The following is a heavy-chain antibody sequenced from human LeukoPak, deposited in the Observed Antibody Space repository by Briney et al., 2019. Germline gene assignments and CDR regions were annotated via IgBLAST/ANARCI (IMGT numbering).Heavy chain of an antibody. J-gene: IGHJ4*02. Sequence: ASVKVSCKASGYAFTSYGISWVRQAPGQGLEWMGWISAYNGNTNYAQKLQGRVTMTTDTSTSTAYMELRSLRSDDTAVYYCARDFPGNFDWLTAGDYWGQGTLVTVSS. CDR1: GYAFTSYG. CDR2: ISAYNGNT. V-gene: IGHV1-18*01. D-gene: IGHD3-9*01. CDR3: ARDFPGNFDWLTAGDY.